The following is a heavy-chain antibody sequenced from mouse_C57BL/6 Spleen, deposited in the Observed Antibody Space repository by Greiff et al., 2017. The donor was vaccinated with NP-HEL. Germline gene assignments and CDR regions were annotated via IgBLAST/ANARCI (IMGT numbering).Heavy chain of an antibody. V-gene: IGHV3-1*01. D-gene: IGHD1-1*01. J-gene: IGHJ1*03. Sequence: VQLKESGPGMVKPSQSLSLTCTVTGYSITSGYDWHWIRHFPGNKLEWMGYISYSGSTNYNPSLKSRISITHDTSKNHFFLKLNSVTTEDTATYYCARDRDYGSSYGYFDVWGTGTTVTVSS. CDR1: GYSITSGYD. CDR2: ISYSGST. CDR3: ARDRDYGSSYGYFDV.